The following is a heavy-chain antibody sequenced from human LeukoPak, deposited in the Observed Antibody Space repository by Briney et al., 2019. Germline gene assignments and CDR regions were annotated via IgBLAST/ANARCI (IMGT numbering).Heavy chain of an antibody. CDR3: ARRGVVAFYYYYYMDV. Sequence: SETLSLTCAVYGGSFSGYYWSWIRQPPGKGLEWIGEINHSGNTNYNPSLRSRVTISVDTSKNQFSLQLSSVTAADTAVYYCARRGVVAFYYYYYMDVWGKGTTVTISS. J-gene: IGHJ6*03. D-gene: IGHD2-15*01. CDR2: INHSGNT. V-gene: IGHV4-34*01. CDR1: GGSFSGYY.